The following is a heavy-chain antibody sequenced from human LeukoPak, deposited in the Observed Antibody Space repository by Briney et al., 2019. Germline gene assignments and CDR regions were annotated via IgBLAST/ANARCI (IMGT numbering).Heavy chain of an antibody. CDR1: GLTFNSHS. D-gene: IGHD3-10*01. Sequence: GGSLRLSCVASGLTFNSHSMSWVRQAPGMGLEWVSVVSTNGDVTFYADSVKGRFTISRDNSRNTVFLQMNRLRPEDTAVYYCVKEAYYGWGSSPTFYFDYWGQGTRVTVSS. J-gene: IGHJ4*02. CDR2: VSTNGDVT. CDR3: VKEAYYGWGSSPTFYFDY. V-gene: IGHV3-23*01.